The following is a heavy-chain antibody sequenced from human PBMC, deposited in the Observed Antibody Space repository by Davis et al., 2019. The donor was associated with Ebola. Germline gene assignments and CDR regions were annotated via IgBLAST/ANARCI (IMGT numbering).Heavy chain of an antibody. CDR2: ISSSSSYM. V-gene: IGHV3-21*01. D-gene: IGHD2-21*02. Sequence: GGSLRLSCAASGFTFSSYSMNWVRQAPGKGLEWVSFISSSSSYMYYADSVKGRFTISRDNAKNTLYLQMNNLRAEDTAVYYCVVTAIRNWFDPWGQGTLVTVSS. CDR3: VVTAIRNWFDP. J-gene: IGHJ5*02. CDR1: GFTFSSYS.